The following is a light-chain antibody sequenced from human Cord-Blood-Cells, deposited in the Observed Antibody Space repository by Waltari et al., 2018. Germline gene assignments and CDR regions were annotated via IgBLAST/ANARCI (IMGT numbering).Light chain of an antibody. V-gene: IGKV1-5*01. CDR3: QQYNSYYT. J-gene: IGKJ2*01. CDR1: QSISSW. Sequence: DIQMTQSPSTLSASVGDRVTITCRASQSISSWLAWYQQKPGKAPKLLIYDASSLESGVPSGFSGSGSGTEFPLTISSLQPDEFATYSCQQYNSYYTFGQGTKLEIK. CDR2: DAS.